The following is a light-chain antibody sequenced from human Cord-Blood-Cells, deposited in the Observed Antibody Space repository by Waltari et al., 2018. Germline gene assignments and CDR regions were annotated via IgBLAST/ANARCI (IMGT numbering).Light chain of an antibody. CDR3: QQSYSTPIT. J-gene: IGKJ5*01. CDR1: QSISSY. CDR2: AAS. Sequence: EIQMTQSTSSLSASLGDRVTITCRASQSISSYLKSYQQKPGKAQKLLIYAASSLQSGVPSRFSGSGSRTDFTLTISSLQPEDFATYYCQQSYSTPITFGQGTRLEIK. V-gene: IGKV1-39*01.